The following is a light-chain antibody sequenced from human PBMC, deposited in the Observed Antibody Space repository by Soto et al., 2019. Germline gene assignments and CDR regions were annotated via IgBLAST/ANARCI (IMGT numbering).Light chain of an antibody. Sequence: QSVLAQPASVSGSPGQSITISCTGTSSDVGGYDYVSWYQIHPGKAPKLMVFEVSNRPSGVSYRFSGSKSGNTASLTISGLQAEDEAGYFCSSYSLSTAYLFGTGTKVTVL. CDR3: SSYSLSTAYL. J-gene: IGLJ1*01. V-gene: IGLV2-14*01. CDR2: EVS. CDR1: SSDVGGYDY.